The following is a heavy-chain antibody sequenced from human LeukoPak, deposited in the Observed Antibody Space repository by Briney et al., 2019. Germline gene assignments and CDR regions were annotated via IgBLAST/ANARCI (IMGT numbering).Heavy chain of an antibody. V-gene: IGHV3-23*01. CDR1: GFTFSSYA. CDR3: ATTKYDILTGYYSNYYFDY. CDR2: ISGSGGST. D-gene: IGHD3-9*01. Sequence: GGSLRLSCAASGFTFSSYAMSWVRKAPGKGLEWVSAISGSGGSTYYADSVKGRFTISRDNSKNTLYLQMNSLRAEDTAVYYCATTKYDILTGYYSNYYFDYWGQGTLVTVSS. J-gene: IGHJ4*02.